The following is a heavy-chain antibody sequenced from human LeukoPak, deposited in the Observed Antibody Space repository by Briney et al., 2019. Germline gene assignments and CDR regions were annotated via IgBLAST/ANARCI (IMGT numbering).Heavy chain of an antibody. Sequence: PGGSLRLSCAASGFTFSSYGMHWVRQAPGKGLEWVAVIWYDGSNKYYADSVKGRFTISRDNSKNTLYLQMNSLRAEDTAVYYCARAPGYSYGLDYWGQGTLVTVSS. D-gene: IGHD5-18*01. CDR1: GFTFSSYG. V-gene: IGHV3-33*08. CDR3: ARAPGYSYGLDY. CDR2: IWYDGSNK. J-gene: IGHJ4*02.